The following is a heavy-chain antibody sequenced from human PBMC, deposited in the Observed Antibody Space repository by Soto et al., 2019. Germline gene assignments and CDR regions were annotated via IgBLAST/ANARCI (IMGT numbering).Heavy chain of an antibody. J-gene: IGHJ6*02. CDR1: GYTVTSYD. CDR2: MNPNSGNT. D-gene: IGHD2-2*01. V-gene: IGHV1-8*01. CDR3: ARGGYCSSTSCFRGYYYYGMDV. Sequence: AAVKVSCKASGYTVTSYDINCVRQATGQVLEWMGWMNPNSGNTGYAQKFQGRVTMTRNTSISTAYMELSSLRSEDTAVDYCARGGYCSSTSCFRGYYYYGMDVWGQGTTVTVSS.